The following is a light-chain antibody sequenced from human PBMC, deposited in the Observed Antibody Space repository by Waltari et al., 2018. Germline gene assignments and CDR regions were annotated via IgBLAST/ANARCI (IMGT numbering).Light chain of an antibody. Sequence: DVQMPQPPSSVSASVGDRVTITCRASQDISTWLAWYQQEPGKAPKLLIFTASTLQKGVPSRFSGSGSGTDFTLSISSLQPEDVATYYCLQSNSFPLTFGGGTKVEI. V-gene: IGKV1-12*01. CDR2: TAS. J-gene: IGKJ4*01. CDR3: LQSNSFPLT. CDR1: QDISTW.